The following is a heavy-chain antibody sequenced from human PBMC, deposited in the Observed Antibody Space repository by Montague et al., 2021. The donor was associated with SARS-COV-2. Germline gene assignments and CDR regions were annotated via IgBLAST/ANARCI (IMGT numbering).Heavy chain of an antibody. CDR3: ARHAPFSDNYRRHPFNFDF. D-gene: IGHD1-1*01. CDR2: TKYTSTRYE. Sequence: CAISGDSVSSNIAAWNWIRQSPSRGLEWLGRTKYTSTRYETYAVSVQSRITITADTSKNQFSLHLNSVTPADTAVYYCARHAPFSDNYRRHPFNFDFWGQGTLVTVSS. CDR1: GDSVSSNIAA. V-gene: IGHV6-1*01. J-gene: IGHJ4*02.